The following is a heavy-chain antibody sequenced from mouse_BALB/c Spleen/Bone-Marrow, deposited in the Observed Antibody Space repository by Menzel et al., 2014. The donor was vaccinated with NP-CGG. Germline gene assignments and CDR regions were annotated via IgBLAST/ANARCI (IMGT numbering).Heavy chain of an antibody. CDR2: TDPANGNT. V-gene: IGHV14-3*02. D-gene: IGHD1-3*01. CDR3: AKYNYGLYFDV. Sequence: VQLQQSGAELVKPGASVKLSCTASGFNIKDTYIHWVKQRPEQGLEWIGRTDPANGNTKYDPKFQGKATITADTSSNSAYLQLSSLTSEDTAVYYCAKYNYGLYFDVWGAGTTVTVSS. J-gene: IGHJ1*01. CDR1: GFNIKDTY.